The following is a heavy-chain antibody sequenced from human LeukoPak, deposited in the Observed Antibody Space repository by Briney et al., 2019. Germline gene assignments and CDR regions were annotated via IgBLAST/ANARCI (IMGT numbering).Heavy chain of an antibody. CDR2: IYYSGST. Sequence: PSETLSLTCTVSGGSISSYYWSWIRQPPGKGLEWIGYIYYSGSTNYNPSLKSRVTISVDTSKNQFSLKLSSVTAADTAVYYCARDLWCGGKSYFDYWGQGTLVTVSS. J-gene: IGHJ4*02. CDR3: ARDLWCGGKSYFDY. CDR1: GGSISSYY. D-gene: IGHD3-10*01. V-gene: IGHV4-59*01.